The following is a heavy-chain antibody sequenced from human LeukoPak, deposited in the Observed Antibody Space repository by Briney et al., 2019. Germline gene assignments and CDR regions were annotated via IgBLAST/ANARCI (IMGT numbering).Heavy chain of an antibody. Sequence: GGSLRLSCATSGFTFSTYAMTWVRQAPGKGLEWVSAIDIYSAKTNYADSVKGRFTISRDNSKNTLYLQMNSLRGEDTAIYYCARGSYRNYYGMDVWGQGTTVTVSS. CDR2: IDIYSAKT. J-gene: IGHJ6*02. V-gene: IGHV3-23*05. D-gene: IGHD3-16*01. CDR3: ARGSYRNYYGMDV. CDR1: GFTFSTYA.